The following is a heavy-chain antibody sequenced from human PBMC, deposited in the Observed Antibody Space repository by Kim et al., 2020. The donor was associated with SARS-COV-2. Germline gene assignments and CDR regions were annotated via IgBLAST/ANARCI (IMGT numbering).Heavy chain of an antibody. CDR2: ISGSGGST. Sequence: GGSLRLSCAASGFTFSSYAMSWVRQAPGKGLEWVSAISGSGGSTYYADSVKGRFTISRDNSKNTLYLQMNSLRAEDTAVYYCAKGSIASRYDILTGPEAYYFDYWGQGTLVTVSS. CDR1: GFTFSSYA. CDR3: AKGSIASRYDILTGPEAYYFDY. V-gene: IGHV3-23*01. J-gene: IGHJ4*02. D-gene: IGHD3-9*01.